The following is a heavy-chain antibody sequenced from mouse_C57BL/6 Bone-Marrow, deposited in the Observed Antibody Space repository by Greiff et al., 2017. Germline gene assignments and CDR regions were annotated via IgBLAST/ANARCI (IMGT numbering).Heavy chain of an antibody. V-gene: IGHV5-6*01. CDR3: ARLTTVLYWYFDV. J-gene: IGHJ1*03. Sequence: VQLKESGGDLVKPGGSLKLSCAASGFTFSSYGMSWVRQTPDKRLEWVATISSGGSYTYYPDSVKGRFTISSDNAKNTLYLQMSSLKSEDTAMYYCARLTTVLYWYFDVWGTGTTVTVSS. CDR1: GFTFSSYG. D-gene: IGHD1-1*01. CDR2: ISSGGSYT.